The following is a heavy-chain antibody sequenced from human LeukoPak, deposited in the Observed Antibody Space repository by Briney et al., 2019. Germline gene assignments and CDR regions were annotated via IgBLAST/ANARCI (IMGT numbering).Heavy chain of an antibody. Sequence: ASVKVSCKASGYTFTSYGISWVRQAPGQGLEWMGWISAYNGNTNCAQKLQGRVTMTTDTSTSTAYMELRSLRSDDTAVYYCARDLGRNYGDYLEDYWGQGTLVTVSS. V-gene: IGHV1-18*04. J-gene: IGHJ4*02. CDR2: ISAYNGNT. CDR1: GYTFTSYG. D-gene: IGHD4-17*01. CDR3: ARDLGRNYGDYLEDY.